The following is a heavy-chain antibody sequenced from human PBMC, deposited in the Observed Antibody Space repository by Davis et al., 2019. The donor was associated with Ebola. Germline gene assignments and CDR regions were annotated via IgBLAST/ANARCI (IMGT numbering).Heavy chain of an antibody. CDR1: GFTFSSYG. J-gene: IGHJ6*02. D-gene: IGHD5-18*01. CDR2: IWYDGSNK. V-gene: IGHV3-33*01. Sequence: GESLKISCAASGFTFSSYGMHWVRQAPGKGLEWVAVIWYDGSNKYYADSVKGRFTVSRDNSKNTLYLQMSSLRAEDTAVYYCARQPVDTAMVTFYYGMDVWGQGTTVTVSS. CDR3: ARQPVDTAMVTFYYGMDV.